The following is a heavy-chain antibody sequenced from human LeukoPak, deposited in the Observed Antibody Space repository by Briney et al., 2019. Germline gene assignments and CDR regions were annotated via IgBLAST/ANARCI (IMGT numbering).Heavy chain of an antibody. V-gene: IGHV3-43*02. CDR3: AKEGVAAGTGYFDY. CDR1: GFTFDDYA. CDR2: ISGDGGSK. J-gene: IGHJ4*02. Sequence: GGSLTLSCAVYGFTFDDYAMHWVRQAPGKGLEWVGLISGDGGSKYYADSVKGRFTISRDNSKNSLYLQMNSLRTEDTALYYCAKEGVAAGTGYFDYWGQGTLVTVSS. D-gene: IGHD6-13*01.